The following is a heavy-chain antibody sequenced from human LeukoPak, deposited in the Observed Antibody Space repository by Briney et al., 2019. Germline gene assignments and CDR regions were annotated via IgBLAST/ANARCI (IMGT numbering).Heavy chain of an antibody. Sequence: GGSLRLSCAASGLTFSDYSMTWIRQAPGKGLEWVSYISGSSRNINYADSVEGRFTISRDNANNLLYLQMNSLRVEDTAVYYCAGRTSSSWHYWGQGTLVTVSS. CDR2: ISGSSRNI. CDR3: AGRTSSSWHY. J-gene: IGHJ4*02. CDR1: GLTFSDYS. D-gene: IGHD6-13*01. V-gene: IGHV3-11*03.